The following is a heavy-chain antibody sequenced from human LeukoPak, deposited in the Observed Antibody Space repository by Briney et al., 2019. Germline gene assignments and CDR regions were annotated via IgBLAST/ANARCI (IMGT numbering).Heavy chain of an antibody. J-gene: IGHJ4*02. CDR3: AREGASGSFDY. CDR1: GGSISSYY. V-gene: IGHV4-59*01. D-gene: IGHD3-16*01. CDR2: IYYSGST. Sequence: SETLSLTCTVSGGSISSYYWSWIRQPPGKGLEWIGYIYYSGSTNYNPSLKSRVAISVDTSKNQFSLKLSSVTAADTAVYYCAREGASGSFDYWGQGTLVTVSS.